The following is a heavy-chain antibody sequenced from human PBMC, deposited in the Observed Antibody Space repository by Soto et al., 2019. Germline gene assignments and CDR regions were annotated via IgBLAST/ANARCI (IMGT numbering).Heavy chain of an antibody. CDR3: AREWIQLWLDY. CDR1: GFTFSSYG. V-gene: IGHV3-33*01. CDR2: IWYDGSNK. D-gene: IGHD5-18*01. Sequence: QVQLVESGGGVVQPGRSLRLSCAASGFTFSSYGMHWVRQAPGKGLEWVAVIWYDGSNKYYADSVKGRFTISRDNSKNTLYLPMNSLRAEDTAVYYCAREWIQLWLDYWGQGTLVTVSS. J-gene: IGHJ4*02.